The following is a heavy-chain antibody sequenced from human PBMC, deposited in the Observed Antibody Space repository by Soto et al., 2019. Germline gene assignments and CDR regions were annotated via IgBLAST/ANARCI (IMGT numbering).Heavy chain of an antibody. D-gene: IGHD3-10*01. J-gene: IGHJ5*02. CDR3: AWFGNYYNLFDP. V-gene: IGHV4-39*01. CDR1: GGSISTRGYY. CDR2: KYYSGDT. Sequence: TSETLSLTCTVSGGSISTRGYYWGWIRQPPGKGLEWIGNKYYSGDTYPNPSLKSRVTISIDMSKNQFSLSLSSVTAADTAVYYCAWFGNYYNLFDPWGPGILVTVSS.